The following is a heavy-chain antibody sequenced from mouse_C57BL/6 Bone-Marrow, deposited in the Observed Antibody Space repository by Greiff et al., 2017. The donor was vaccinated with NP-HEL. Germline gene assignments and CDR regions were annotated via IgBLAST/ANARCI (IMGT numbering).Heavy chain of an antibody. Sequence: EVMLVESGGDLVKPGGSLKLSCAASGFTFSSYGMSWVRQTPDKRLEWVATISSGGSYTYYPDSVKGRFTISRDNAKNTLYLQMSSLKAEDTAMYYGARLVPPDWGQGTTLTVSS. CDR1: GFTFSSYG. V-gene: IGHV5-6*02. J-gene: IGHJ2*01. CDR2: ISSGGSYT. CDR3: ARLVPPD.